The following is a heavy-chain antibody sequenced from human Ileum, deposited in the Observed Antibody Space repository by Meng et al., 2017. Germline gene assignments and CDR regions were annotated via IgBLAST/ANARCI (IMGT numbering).Heavy chain of an antibody. V-gene: IGHV2-5*02. D-gene: IGHD3-16*01. Sequence: QITLKGSGPTLVKPTQTLTLTCTFSGFSLTTGAEGVGWFRQPPGKGLEWLAMIYRDDEKRFSPSLSSRLTITKDTSKSQVVLTMTNMDPVDTATYYCARGRVGTWWFDPWGQGALVTVSS. J-gene: IGHJ5*02. CDR1: GFSLTTGAEG. CDR3: ARGRVGTWWFDP. CDR2: IYRDDEK.